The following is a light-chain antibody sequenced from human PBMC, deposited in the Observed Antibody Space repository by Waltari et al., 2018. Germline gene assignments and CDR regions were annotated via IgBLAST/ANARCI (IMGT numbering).Light chain of an antibody. CDR1: RSISDW. Sequence: CRASRSISDWLAWYKKKPGQAPKLLIYRASNLIDGVPSRFSGRGTWTEFTLTIDSLQPDDFATYFCQQYSGSPPWTFGQGTKVEIK. CDR3: QQYSGSPPWT. V-gene: IGKV1-5*03. CDR2: RAS. J-gene: IGKJ1*01.